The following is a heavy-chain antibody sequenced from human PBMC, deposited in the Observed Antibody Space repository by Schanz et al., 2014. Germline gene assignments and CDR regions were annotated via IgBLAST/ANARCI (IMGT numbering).Heavy chain of an antibody. D-gene: IGHD5-18*01. CDR1: GFTFSTFA. Sequence: EEQLVESGGGLVQPGGSLRLSCSASGFTFSTFAMHWVRQAPGKGLEYISAISNNGDSTYYADSVKGRFTISRDNSKNTLFLQMSSLRVDDMAVYYCGRAGTGMAGWYFELWGRGTLXTVSS. CDR3: GRAGTGMAGWYFEL. V-gene: IGHV3-64D*06. CDR2: ISNNGDST. J-gene: IGHJ2*01.